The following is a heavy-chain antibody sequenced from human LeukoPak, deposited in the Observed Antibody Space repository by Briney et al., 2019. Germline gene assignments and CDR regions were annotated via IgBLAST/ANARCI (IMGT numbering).Heavy chain of an antibody. CDR2: INHSGSF. CDR3: AREVVRGVIGLDY. V-gene: IGHV4-34*01. D-gene: IGHD3-10*01. J-gene: IGHJ4*02. Sequence: PSETLSLTCAVYGGPFSGYYWSWIRQPPGKGLEWIGEINHSGSFNYNPSLKSRVTISVDASKNQFSLKLSSVTAADTAVYYCAREVVRGVIGLDYWGQGTLVTVSS. CDR1: GGPFSGYY.